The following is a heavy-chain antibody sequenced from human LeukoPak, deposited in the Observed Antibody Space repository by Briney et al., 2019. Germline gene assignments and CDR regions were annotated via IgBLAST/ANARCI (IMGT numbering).Heavy chain of an antibody. CDR3: AREHSSSSVDY. CDR1: GGTFSSYA. CDR2: ISAYNGNT. Sequence: ASVKVSCKASGGTFSSYAISWVRQAPGQGLEWMGWISAYNGNTNYAQKLQGRVTMTTDTSTSTAYMELRSLRSDDTAVYYCAREHSSSSVDYWGQGTLVTVSS. J-gene: IGHJ4*02. D-gene: IGHD6-6*01. V-gene: IGHV1-18*01.